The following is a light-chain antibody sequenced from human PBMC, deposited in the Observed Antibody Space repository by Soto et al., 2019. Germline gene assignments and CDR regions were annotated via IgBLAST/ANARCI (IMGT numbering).Light chain of an antibody. J-gene: IGKJ1*01. Sequence: DIQMTQSPSSVSASVGDRVTISCRASQGIGGWLAWLQQKPGQAPKLLIYAASNLQRGVPTRFSGSGSGTHFTLTISGLQPEDFATYFCQQSNSFPWTFGQGTKVEMK. CDR3: QQSNSFPWT. CDR1: QGIGGW. CDR2: AAS. V-gene: IGKV1-12*01.